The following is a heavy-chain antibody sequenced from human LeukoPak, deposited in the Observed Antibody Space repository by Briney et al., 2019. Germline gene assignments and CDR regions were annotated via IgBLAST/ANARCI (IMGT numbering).Heavy chain of an antibody. Sequence: GGSLRLSCAASGFTFSSYSMNWVRQAPGKGLEWVSYISGTSSPRYYADSVKGRFTITRDNAKNSLHLQMNSLRAEDTAVYYCARDVYGDYAIDYWGQGTLVTVSS. CDR1: GFTFSSYS. CDR3: ARDVYGDYAIDY. J-gene: IGHJ4*02. V-gene: IGHV3-48*04. D-gene: IGHD4-17*01. CDR2: ISGTSSPR.